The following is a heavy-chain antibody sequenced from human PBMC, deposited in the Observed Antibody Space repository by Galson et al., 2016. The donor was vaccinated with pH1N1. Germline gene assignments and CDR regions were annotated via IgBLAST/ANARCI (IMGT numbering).Heavy chain of an antibody. CDR1: GYTVTELS. J-gene: IGHJ6*03. V-gene: IGHV1-24*01. CDR3: ATLYRCSPNNCYGYYSYNMGV. CDR2: FDPEGDET. D-gene: IGHD2-15*01. Sequence: SVKVSCKVSGYTVTELSMNWVRQAPGKGLEWMGGFDPEGDETVYAQRFEGRLTMTADASTVTAYMQLSNLRSEDTAGYYSATLYRCSPNNCYGYYSYNMGVGGTGTTVAVSS.